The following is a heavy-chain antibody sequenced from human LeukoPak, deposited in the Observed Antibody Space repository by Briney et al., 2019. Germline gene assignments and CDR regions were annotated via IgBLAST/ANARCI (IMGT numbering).Heavy chain of an antibody. CDR1: GFTFSSYS. J-gene: IGHJ4*02. V-gene: IGHV3-23*01. CDR2: ISGSGGST. CDR3: AKEYYDYLWGSYRDY. Sequence: PGGSLRLSCAASGFTFSSYSMNWVRQAPGKGLEWVSAISGSGGSTYYADSVKGRFTISRDNSKNTLYLQMNSLRAEDTAVYYCAKEYYDYLWGSYRDYWGQGTLVTVSS. D-gene: IGHD3-16*01.